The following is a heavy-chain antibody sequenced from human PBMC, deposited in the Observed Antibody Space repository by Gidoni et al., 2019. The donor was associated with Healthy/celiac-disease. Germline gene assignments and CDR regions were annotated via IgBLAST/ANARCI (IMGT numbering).Heavy chain of an antibody. V-gene: IGHV3-73*02. CDR1: GFTFSGSA. J-gene: IGHJ6*02. CDR3: TRRTTPYYYGSGSYPYYYYGMDV. D-gene: IGHD3-10*01. Sequence: EVQLVESGGALVQPGGSLKLSCAASGFTFSGSAMNWVRQASGKGLEWVGRIRSKANSYATAYAASVKGRFTISRDDSKNTAYLQMNSLKTEDTAVYYCTRRTTPYYYGSGSYPYYYYGMDVWGQGTTVTVSS. CDR2: IRSKANSYAT.